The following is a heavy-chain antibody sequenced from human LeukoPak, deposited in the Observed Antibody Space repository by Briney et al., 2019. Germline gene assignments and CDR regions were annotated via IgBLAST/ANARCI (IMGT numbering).Heavy chain of an antibody. J-gene: IGHJ4*02. Sequence: PGGSLRLSCAASGFTFSSYAMSWVRQAPGKGLEWVSAISGGGGYTYYADSVKGRFTISRDNSKNTLYLQMNSLRAEDTAVYYCAKAFLDPGLYYFDYWGQGTLVTVSS. V-gene: IGHV3-23*01. CDR3: AKAFLDPGLYYFDY. CDR1: GFTFSSYA. CDR2: ISGGGGYT.